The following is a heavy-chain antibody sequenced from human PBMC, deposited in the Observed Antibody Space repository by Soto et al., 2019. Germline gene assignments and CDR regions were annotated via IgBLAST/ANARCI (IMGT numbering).Heavy chain of an antibody. D-gene: IGHD1-1*01. J-gene: IGHJ3*02. Sequence: QVQLVQSGAEVKEPGSSVKVSCKVSGGTFSSQTINWVRQVPGQGLEWMGSVIPIIGEGKYAQSFLGRVTITADRSTTTPYLKLTSVRSGDTPEYYCARPAVNDLDADSSAFDIWGQGTMVTVSS. CDR1: GGTFSSQT. V-gene: IGHV1-69*02. CDR3: ARPAVNDLDADSSAFDI. CDR2: VIPIIGEG.